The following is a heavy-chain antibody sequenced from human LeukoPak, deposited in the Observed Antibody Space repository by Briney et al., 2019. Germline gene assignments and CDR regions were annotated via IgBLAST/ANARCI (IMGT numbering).Heavy chain of an antibody. D-gene: IGHD1/OR15-1a*01. CDR3: ARGIGTLSSYDAFDI. Sequence: SQTLSLTCAVSGGSISSGGYSWSWIRQPPGKGLEWIGYIYHSGSTYYNPSLKSRVTISVDRSKNQFSLKLSSVTAADTAVYYCARGIGTLSSYDAFDIWGQGTMVTVSP. V-gene: IGHV4-30-2*01. CDR2: IYHSGST. CDR1: GGSISSGGYS. J-gene: IGHJ3*02.